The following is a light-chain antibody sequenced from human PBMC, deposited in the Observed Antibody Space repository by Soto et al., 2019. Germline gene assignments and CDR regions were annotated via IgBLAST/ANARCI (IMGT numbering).Light chain of an antibody. CDR2: GAS. CDR1: QSVYNN. V-gene: IGKV3-15*01. J-gene: IGKJ3*01. Sequence: EIVITQSPSTLSVSPGERATLSCRASQSVYNNLAWYQQKPGQAPRLLIYGASTRATGIPARFSGSGSGTEFTLTISSLQSEDFAVYFCQQYNNWPPVTFGPGTKVDIK. CDR3: QQYNNWPPVT.